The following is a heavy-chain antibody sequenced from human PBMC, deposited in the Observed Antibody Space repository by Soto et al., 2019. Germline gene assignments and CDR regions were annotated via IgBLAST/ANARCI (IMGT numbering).Heavy chain of an antibody. Sequence: QVQLVQSGAAVKKPGSSVKVSCKASGGTFSSYAISWVRQAPGQGLEWMGGIIPIFGTANYAQKFQGRVTITADESTRTSHMELRSLRSDDTAVYYCARGDSCGYPFDSWGQGTLVTVSS. CDR3: ARGDSCGYPFDS. J-gene: IGHJ4*02. CDR2: IIPIFGTA. V-gene: IGHV1-69*12. D-gene: IGHD3-22*01. CDR1: GGTFSSYA.